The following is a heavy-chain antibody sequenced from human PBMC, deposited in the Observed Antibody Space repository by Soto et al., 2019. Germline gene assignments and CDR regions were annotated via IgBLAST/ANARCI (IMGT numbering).Heavy chain of an antibody. V-gene: IGHV3-23*01. J-gene: IGHJ6*02. CDR1: GFTFSSYA. CDR2: ISGSGGST. Sequence: PGGSLRLSCAASGFTFSSYAMSWVRQAPGKGLEWVSAISGSGGSTYYADSVKGRFTISRDNSKNTLYLQMNSLRAEDTAVYYCATINCGGDCYRHYWWYGMDVWGQGTTVTVSS. D-gene: IGHD2-21*02. CDR3: ATINCGGDCYRHYWWYGMDV.